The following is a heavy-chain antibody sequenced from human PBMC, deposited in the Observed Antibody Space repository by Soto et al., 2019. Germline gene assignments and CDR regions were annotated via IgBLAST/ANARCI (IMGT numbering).Heavy chain of an antibody. CDR3: ARAGSTCNRHDP. CDR1: GGSIRSYY. J-gene: IGHJ5*02. CDR2: IYNTGST. D-gene: IGHD1-26*01. V-gene: IGHV4-59*01. Sequence: SDTLSLTCAVSGGSIRSYYWSWIRQPPGKGLEWIGYIYNTGSTNYNPSLKSRVTISVDTSKNQFSLKLSSVTAADTAVYYCARAGSTCNRHDPWGQGSQDLVSS.